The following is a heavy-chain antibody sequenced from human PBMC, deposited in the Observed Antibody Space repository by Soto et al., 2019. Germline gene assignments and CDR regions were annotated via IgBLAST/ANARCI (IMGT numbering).Heavy chain of an antibody. CDR3: ARIHGYCTSTSCPFRYFDL. CDR1: GYTFTNYL. V-gene: IGHV1-3*01. D-gene: IGHD2-2*01. J-gene: IGHJ2*01. CDR2: INAGNGNT. Sequence: QVQLVQSGAEVKKPGASVKVSCKASGYTFTNYLMHWVRQAPGQRLEWMGWINAGNGNTKYSQKFQGRVTITRDTPARTAYMELSSLRSEDTAVYYCARIHGYCTSTSCPFRYFDLWGRGTLVTVSS.